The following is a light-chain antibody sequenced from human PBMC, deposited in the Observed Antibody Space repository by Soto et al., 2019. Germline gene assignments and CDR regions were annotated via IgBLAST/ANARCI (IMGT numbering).Light chain of an antibody. CDR1: QRISSY. CDR2: DAS. V-gene: IGKV3-11*01. CDR3: QQRNNWQS. Sequence: EIVLTQSPATLSLSAGERATLSCRASQRISSYLAWYQHKPGQAPRLLIYDASNRATGIPARFSGSGSGTDFTLTISSLEPEYFAVYYCQQRNNWQSFGQGTKVEIK. J-gene: IGKJ1*01.